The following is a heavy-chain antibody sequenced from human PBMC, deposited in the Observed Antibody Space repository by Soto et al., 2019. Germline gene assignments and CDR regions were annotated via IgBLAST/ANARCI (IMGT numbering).Heavy chain of an antibody. Sequence: SETLSLTCAVYGGSFSGYYWSWIRQPPGKGLEWIGEINHSGSTNYNPSLKSRVTISVDTSKNQFSLKLSSVTAADTAVYYCARSKGSSWYAGRDWFDPWGQGTLVTVPQ. D-gene: IGHD6-13*01. V-gene: IGHV4-34*01. CDR1: GGSFSGYY. CDR3: ARSKGSSWYAGRDWFDP. J-gene: IGHJ5*02. CDR2: INHSGST.